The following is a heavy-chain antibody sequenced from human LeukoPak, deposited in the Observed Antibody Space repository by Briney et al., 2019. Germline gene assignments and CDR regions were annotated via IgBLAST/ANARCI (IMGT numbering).Heavy chain of an antibody. CDR3: ARARNGDPYDY. V-gene: IGHV3-53*01. CDR1: GFTVSSNY. Sequence: GGSLRLSCAASGFTVSSNYMSWVRQAPGKGLEWVSVIYSGGSTYYADSVKGRSTISRDNSKNTLYLQMNSLRAEDTAVYYCARARNGDPYDYWGQGTLVTVSS. CDR2: IYSGGST. D-gene: IGHD3-10*01. J-gene: IGHJ4*02.